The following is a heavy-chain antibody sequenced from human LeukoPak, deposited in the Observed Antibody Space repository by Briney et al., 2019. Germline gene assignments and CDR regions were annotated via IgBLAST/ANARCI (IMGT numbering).Heavy chain of an antibody. J-gene: IGHJ5*02. CDR1: GLLFGDYA. CDR2: IRSKPYGGTA. D-gene: IGHD2-21*01. CDR3: TVQVIPSDKWFDP. V-gene: IGHV3-49*04. Sequence: GGSLRLSCTASGLLFGDYAMTWVRQAPGKGLEWVGFIRSKPYGGTAEYAESVKGRFTISRDDWRTIAYLDMNGLKTEDSAVYHCTVQVIPSDKWFDPWGQGTPVTVSS.